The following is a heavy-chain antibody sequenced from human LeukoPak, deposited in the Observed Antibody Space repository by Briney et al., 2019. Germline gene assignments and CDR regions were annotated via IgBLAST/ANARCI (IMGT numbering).Heavy chain of an antibody. CDR2: IYSDGRT. V-gene: IGHV3-66*01. CDR3: ARASGKGSGSGY. Sequence: GGSLRLSCAGSGFTVTGHYMSWGRQAPGTGLEWVSVIYSDGRTYYADSVNRRFNISRDNSKNTLYFQMNSLRAEDTPVYYCARASGKGSGSGYWGQGTLVTVSS. D-gene: IGHD6-19*01. CDR1: GFTVTGHY. J-gene: IGHJ4*02.